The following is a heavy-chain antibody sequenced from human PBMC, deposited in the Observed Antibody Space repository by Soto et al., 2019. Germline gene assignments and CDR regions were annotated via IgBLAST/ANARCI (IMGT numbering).Heavy chain of an antibody. D-gene: IGHD4-17*01. CDR3: ARLTADYGDAFDI. CDR1: CGPIRSSSYY. CDR2: IYYSGST. J-gene: IGHJ3*02. V-gene: IGHV4-39*01. Sequence: ASENLSPTCPFSCGPIRSSSYYRGWVRPPPGKGLEWIGSIYYSGSTYYNPSLKSRVTISVDTSKNQFSLKLSSVTAADTAVYYCARLTADYGDAFDIWGQGTMVTVSS.